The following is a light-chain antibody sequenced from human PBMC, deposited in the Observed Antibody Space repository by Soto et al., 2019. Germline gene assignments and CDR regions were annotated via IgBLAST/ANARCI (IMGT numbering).Light chain of an antibody. CDR2: AAS. Sequence: DIQMTQSPSALSASVGERVTITCRASQSISSYLNWYQQKPGKAPKLLIYAASSLQSGVPSRFSGSGSGTDFTLTISSLQPEDSATYFCQQSYSTPLTFGGGTKVEIK. CDR3: QQSYSTPLT. V-gene: IGKV1-39*01. J-gene: IGKJ4*01. CDR1: QSISSY.